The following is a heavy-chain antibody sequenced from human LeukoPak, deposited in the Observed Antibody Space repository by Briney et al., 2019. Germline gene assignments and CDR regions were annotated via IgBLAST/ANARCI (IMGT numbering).Heavy chain of an antibody. Sequence: GGSLRLSCAASGFTFSSYAMSWVRQAPGKGLERVSVISGSGGSTYYADSVKGRFTISRDNSKNTLYLQMNSLRAEDTAVYYCASRYCTNGVCYVWFPHDTFDIWGQGTMVTVSS. D-gene: IGHD2-8*01. CDR1: GFTFSSYA. V-gene: IGHV3-23*01. CDR3: ASRYCTNGVCYVWFPHDTFDI. CDR2: ISGSGGST. J-gene: IGHJ3*02.